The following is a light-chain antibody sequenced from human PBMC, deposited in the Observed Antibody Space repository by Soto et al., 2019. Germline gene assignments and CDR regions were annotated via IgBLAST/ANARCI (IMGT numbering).Light chain of an antibody. J-gene: IGKJ5*01. Sequence: EIVLTQSPATMSLSPGARGTLSCRASQSVSSYLAWYQQKPGQAPRPLIYDASNTATGIPARLSGSGSGTDFPLTISSLEPEDSAVYYCQQRSNWVTFGQGTRLEI. V-gene: IGKV3-11*01. CDR1: QSVSSY. CDR3: QQRSNWVT. CDR2: DAS.